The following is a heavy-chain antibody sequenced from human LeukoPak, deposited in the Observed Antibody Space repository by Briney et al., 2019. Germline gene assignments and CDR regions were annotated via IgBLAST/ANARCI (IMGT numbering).Heavy chain of an antibody. Sequence: SETLSLTCTVSGGSISSYYWSWIRQPPGKGLEWIGYIYYSGSTNYNPSLKSRVTISVDTSNNQFSLKLSSVTAADTAVYYCAREGLRNVHNPLGYWGQGTLVTVSS. CDR3: AREGLRNVHNPLGY. D-gene: IGHD5-24*01. CDR2: IYYSGST. CDR1: GGSISSYY. J-gene: IGHJ4*02. V-gene: IGHV4-59*12.